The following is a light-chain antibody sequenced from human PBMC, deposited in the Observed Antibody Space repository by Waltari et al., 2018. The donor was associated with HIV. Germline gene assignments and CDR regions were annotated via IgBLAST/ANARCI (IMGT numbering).Light chain of an antibody. Sequence: QSVLTQPPSVSGAPGQRVTISCTGSSSNIGAPYAVPWYQQLPGTAPKVLIYGNSDRPSGVPDRFSGSKSATSASLVITGLQAEDEGNYYCQSYDSSLSGWVFGGGTKLTVL. CDR3: QSYDSSLSGWV. CDR2: GNS. V-gene: IGLV1-40*01. J-gene: IGLJ3*02. CDR1: SSNIGAPYA.